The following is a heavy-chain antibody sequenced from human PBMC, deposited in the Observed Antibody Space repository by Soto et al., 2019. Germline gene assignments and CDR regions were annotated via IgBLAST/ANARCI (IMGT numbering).Heavy chain of an antibody. J-gene: IGHJ5*02. CDR1: GGSISSSTYY. CDR2: IYYTGST. CDR3: ARDDNWFDP. V-gene: IGHV4-39*07. Sequence: PSETLSLTCTVSGGSISSSTYYWGWIRQPPGKGLEWIGSIYYTGSTYSNPSLKSRVTISVDTSKNQFSLKLTPLPAADTAVYYCARDDNWFDPWGQGTLVTVSS.